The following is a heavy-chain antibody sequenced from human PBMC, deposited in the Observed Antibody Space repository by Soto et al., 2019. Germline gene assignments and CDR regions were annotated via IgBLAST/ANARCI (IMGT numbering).Heavy chain of an antibody. CDR3: ARTIAAAGPYYYYGMDV. CDR1: GYTFTSYD. CDR2: MNPNSGNT. D-gene: IGHD6-13*01. J-gene: IGHJ6*02. V-gene: IGHV1-8*01. Sequence: QVQLAQSGAEVKKPGASVKVSCKASGYTFTSYDINWVRQATGQGLEWMGWMNPNSGNTGYAQKFQGRVTMTRNTSISTAYMELSSLRSEDTAVYYCARTIAAAGPYYYYGMDVWGQGTTVTVSS.